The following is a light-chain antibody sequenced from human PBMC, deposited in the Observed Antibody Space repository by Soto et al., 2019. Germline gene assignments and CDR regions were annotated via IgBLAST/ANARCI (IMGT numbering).Light chain of an antibody. V-gene: IGKV1-33*01. CDR2: DAS. J-gene: IGKJ1*01. CDR3: QQYDNLPRT. CDR1: QDISNY. Sequence: QMSRSRSSLSASVKDRVTSASQASQDISNYLNWYQQKPGKAPKLLIYDASNLETGVPSRFSGSGSGTDFTFTISSLQPEDIATYYCQQYDNLPRTFGQGTKVDI.